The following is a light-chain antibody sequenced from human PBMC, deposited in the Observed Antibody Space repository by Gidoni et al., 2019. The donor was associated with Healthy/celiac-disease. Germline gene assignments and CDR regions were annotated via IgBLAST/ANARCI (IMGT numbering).Light chain of an antibody. CDR1: QSVSSSY. V-gene: IGKV3-20*01. CDR2: GAS. CDR3: QQYGSSSLF. J-gene: IGKJ4*01. Sequence: EIVLTQSPGTLSLSPGERATLSCRASQSVSSSYLAWYQQKPGQAPRLLIYGASSRATGIPDRFSGSGSGTDFTLTISRLEPEDFAVYYCQQYGSSSLFFGGXTKVEIK.